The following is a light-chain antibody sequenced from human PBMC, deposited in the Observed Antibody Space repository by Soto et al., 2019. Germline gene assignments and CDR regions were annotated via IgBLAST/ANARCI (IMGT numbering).Light chain of an antibody. CDR2: FAS. V-gene: IGKV3-15*01. Sequence: EVVMTQSPATLSVSPGEKATLSCRASHIVSNNLAWYQQKPGQAPRLLIYFASTRATGIPARFSGSGSETEFTLTISSLQSEDFAVYYCQHYNKWALTFGGGTEVETK. CDR1: HIVSNN. J-gene: IGKJ4*01. CDR3: QHYNKWALT.